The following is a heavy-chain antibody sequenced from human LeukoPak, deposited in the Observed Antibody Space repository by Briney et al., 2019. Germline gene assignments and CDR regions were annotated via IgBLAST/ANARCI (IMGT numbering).Heavy chain of an antibody. CDR2: INPDGSST. CDR3: ARQGYPGTPDY. V-gene: IGHV3-74*01. CDR1: GFTFRNYW. Sequence: GGSLRLSCAASGFTFRNYWMHWVRQAPGKGLVWVSRINPDGSSTGYAESVKGRFTISRDNAKNTLYLQMNGLRAEDAAVFHCARQGYPGTPDYWGQGTLVTGSS. J-gene: IGHJ4*02. D-gene: IGHD1-1*01.